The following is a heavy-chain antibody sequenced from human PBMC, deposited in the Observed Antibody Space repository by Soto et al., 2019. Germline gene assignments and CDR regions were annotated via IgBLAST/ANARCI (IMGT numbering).Heavy chain of an antibody. CDR1: GFTFSSYS. D-gene: IGHD2-2*01. J-gene: IGHJ6*02. CDR3: ASMYEYQLNYYYYGMDV. V-gene: IGHV3-48*02. Sequence: EVQLVESGGGLVQPGGSLRLSCAASGFTFSSYSMNWVRQAPGKGLEWVSYISSSSSTIYYADSVKGRFTISRDNAKKSLYLQMNSLRDEDTAVYYCASMYEYQLNYYYYGMDVWGQGTTVTVSS. CDR2: ISSSSSTI.